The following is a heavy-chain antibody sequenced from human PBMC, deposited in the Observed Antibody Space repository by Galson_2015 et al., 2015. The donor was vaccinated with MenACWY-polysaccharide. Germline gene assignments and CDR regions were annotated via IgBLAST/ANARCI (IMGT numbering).Heavy chain of an antibody. Sequence: LRLSCAASGFSFSAYGMSWVRQAPGRGLEWVSGSGSGGGLYYADSVKGRFTVSRDNSKNTLYLQMNNLRAEDTAVYYCAKVGPRSSWTMGIDYWGQGTLVTVSS. CDR2: SGSGGGL. V-gene: IGHV3-23*01. D-gene: IGHD6-13*01. CDR3: AKVGPRSSWTMGIDY. CDR1: GFSFSAYG. J-gene: IGHJ4*02.